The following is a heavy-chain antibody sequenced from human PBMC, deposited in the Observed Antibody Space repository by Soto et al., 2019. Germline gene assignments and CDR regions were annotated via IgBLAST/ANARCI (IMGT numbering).Heavy chain of an antibody. Sequence: ASVKVSCKASGYTFTSYAMHWVRQAPGQRLEWMGWINAGNGNTKYSQKFQGRVTITRDTSASTVYMELSSLRSEDTAVYYCARDPASSGYSPDYYAMDVWGQGTTVTVSS. V-gene: IGHV1-3*01. D-gene: IGHD3-22*01. CDR2: INAGNGNT. CDR3: ARDPASSGYSPDYYAMDV. J-gene: IGHJ6*02. CDR1: GYTFTSYA.